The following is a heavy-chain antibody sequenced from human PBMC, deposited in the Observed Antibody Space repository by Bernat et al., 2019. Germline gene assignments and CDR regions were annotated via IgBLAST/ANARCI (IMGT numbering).Heavy chain of an antibody. CDR3: TAEHKGSSGL. J-gene: IGHJ4*02. CDR2: IKSKSNGGTT. Sequence: EVQLVESGGGLVKPGGSLRLSCAASGFSFSNAWMNWVRQAPGKGLEWVGRIKSKSNGGTTDYAAPVKGRFTISRDDSKNTLYLQMNSLKTEDTVVYYCTAEHKGSSGLWGQGTLVTVSS. D-gene: IGHD6-6*01. V-gene: IGHV3-15*07. CDR1: GFSFSNAW.